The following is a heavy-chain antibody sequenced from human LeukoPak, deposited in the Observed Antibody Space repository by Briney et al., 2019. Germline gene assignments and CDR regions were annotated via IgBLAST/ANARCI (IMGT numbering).Heavy chain of an antibody. Sequence: SETLSLTCAVYIESFSGYHWSWIRQPPGKGLEWIGEINHNGSTNYNPSLKSRVTISVDTSKNQFSLKLSSVTAADTAVYYCARGWFGELNWFDPWGQGTLVTVSS. CDR2: INHNGST. V-gene: IGHV4-34*01. CDR3: ARGWFGELNWFDP. CDR1: IESFSGYH. J-gene: IGHJ5*02. D-gene: IGHD3-10*01.